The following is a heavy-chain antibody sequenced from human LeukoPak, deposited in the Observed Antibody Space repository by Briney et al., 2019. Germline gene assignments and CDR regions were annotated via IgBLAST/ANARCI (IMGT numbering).Heavy chain of an antibody. CDR1: GFTFSGSH. V-gene: IGHV3-73*01. Sequence: GGSLSLSIAASGFTFSGSHIYCVRQASGRGLEWVGRIRSIANSYATAYTASVKGRFTISRNDSKNTAYLQMNSLQTDDTAVYYCTTPRRGSHIADYWGQ. CDR2: IRSIANSYAT. D-gene: IGHD1-26*01. J-gene: IGHJ4*02. CDR3: TTPRRGSHIADY.